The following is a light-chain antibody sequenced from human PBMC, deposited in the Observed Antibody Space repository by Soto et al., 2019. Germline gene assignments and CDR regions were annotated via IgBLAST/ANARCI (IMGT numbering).Light chain of an antibody. CDR1: FSNIGDHA. V-gene: IGLV1-44*01. CDR3: AAWDDSLNAL. J-gene: IGLJ1*01. CDR2: LND. Sequence: QSVLTQPPSLSATPGQRVNISCSGSFSNIGDHAVNWYQQLPGAAPKLLIYLNDQRPSGVPDRFSGSKSGTSAFLAISGLQSEDEADYYCAAWDDSLNALFGTGTKVTVL.